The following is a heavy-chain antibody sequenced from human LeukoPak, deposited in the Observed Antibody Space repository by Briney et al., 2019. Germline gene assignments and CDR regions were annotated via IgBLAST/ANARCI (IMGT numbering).Heavy chain of an antibody. V-gene: IGHV3-64D*06. D-gene: IGHD2-21*02. CDR3: VKGIVVVTARAFDY. CDR1: GFTFSSYA. J-gene: IGHJ4*02. Sequence: GGSLRLSCSASGFTFSSYAMHWVRQAPGKGLEYVSAISSNGGSTYYADSVRGRFTISRDNSKNTLYLQMSSLRPEDTAVYYCVKGIVVVTARAFDYWGQGTLVTVSS. CDR2: ISSNGGST.